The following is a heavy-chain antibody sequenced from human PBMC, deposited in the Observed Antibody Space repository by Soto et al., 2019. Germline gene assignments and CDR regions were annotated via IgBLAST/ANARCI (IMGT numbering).Heavy chain of an antibody. J-gene: IGHJ3*02. CDR2: ISGSGGST. Sequence: GSLRLSCAASGFTFSSYTMSWVRQAPGKGLDWVSAISGSGGSTYYADSVKGRFTISRDNPKNTLYLQMNSLRAEDTAVYYCAXXXAGXXXSGRPPXXXFDIXGQGTMVTVSS. D-gene: IGHD3-10*01. V-gene: IGHV3-23*01. CDR1: GFTFSSYT. CDR3: AXXXAGXXXSGRPPXXXFDI.